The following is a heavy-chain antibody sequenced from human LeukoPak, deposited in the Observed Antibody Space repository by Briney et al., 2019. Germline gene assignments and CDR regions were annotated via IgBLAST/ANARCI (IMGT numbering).Heavy chain of an antibody. CDR2: ISGSGGST. J-gene: IGHJ4*02. CDR3: ARESPPSNPSAAFDY. V-gene: IGHV3-23*01. CDR1: GFTFSSYG. D-gene: IGHD6-13*01. Sequence: GGSLRLSCAASGFTFSSYGMSWVRQAPGEGLEWVSAISGSGGSTYYADSVKGRFTISRENSKNTLYLQMNSLRAEDTAVYNCARESPPSNPSAAFDYWGQGTLVTVSS.